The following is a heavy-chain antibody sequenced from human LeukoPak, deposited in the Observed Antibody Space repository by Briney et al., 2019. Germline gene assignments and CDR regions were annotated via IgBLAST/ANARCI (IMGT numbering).Heavy chain of an antibody. J-gene: IGHJ6*02. Sequence: PGGSLRLSCAASGFTVSSNYMSWVRQAPGKGLEWVSVVYSGGSTYYTDSVKGRFTISRHSSKNTLYLQMNSLRAEDTAVYYCASSGKGYCSSTTCYYYCAMDVWGQGTTVTVSS. CDR3: ASSGKGYCSSTTCYYYCAMDV. CDR2: VYSGGST. D-gene: IGHD2-2*01. CDR1: GFTVSSNY. V-gene: IGHV3-53*04.